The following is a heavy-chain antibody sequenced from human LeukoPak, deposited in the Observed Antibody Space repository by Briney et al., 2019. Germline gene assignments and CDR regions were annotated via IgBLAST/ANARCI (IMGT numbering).Heavy chain of an antibody. J-gene: IGHJ4*02. V-gene: IGHV3-23*01. CDR2: ISGSGTRT. CDR3: AKSSIGSSIWLLDY. CDR1: GFTFSSYA. Sequence: GGSLRLSCAASGFTFSSYAMSWVRQAPGKGLEWVSGISGSGTRTYYADSVKGRFTISRDNSKNTLYLRMNSLRADDTALYYCAKSSIGSSIWLLDYRGQGTLVTVSS. D-gene: IGHD6-13*01.